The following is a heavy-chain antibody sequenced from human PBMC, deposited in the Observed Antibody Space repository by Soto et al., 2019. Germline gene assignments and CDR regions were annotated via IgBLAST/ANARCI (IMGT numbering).Heavy chain of an antibody. CDR1: GYTFTSYG. Sequence: QVQLLQSGAEVKKPGASVKVSCKASGYTFTSYGISWVRQAPGQGLEWMGWISAYNGNTNYAQKLQGRVTMTTDTSTSTAYMELRSLRSDDTAVYYCARERLAHYYYYYGMDVWGQGTTVTVSS. CDR3: ARERLAHYYYYYGMDV. J-gene: IGHJ6*02. CDR2: ISAYNGNT. V-gene: IGHV1-18*01. D-gene: IGHD6-19*01.